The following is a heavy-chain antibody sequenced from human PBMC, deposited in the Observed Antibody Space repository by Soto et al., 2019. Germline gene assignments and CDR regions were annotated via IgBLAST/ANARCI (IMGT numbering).Heavy chain of an antibody. J-gene: IGHJ4*02. Sequence: GASVKVSCKASGYTFTSYGISWVRQAPGQGLEWMGWISAYNGNTNYAQKLQGRVTMTTDTSTSTAYMELRSLRSDDTAVYYCARDGGREATIFGVVAQRFDYWGQGTLVTVSS. CDR1: GYTFTSYG. CDR2: ISAYNGNT. V-gene: IGHV1-18*01. D-gene: IGHD3-3*01. CDR3: ARDGGREATIFGVVAQRFDY.